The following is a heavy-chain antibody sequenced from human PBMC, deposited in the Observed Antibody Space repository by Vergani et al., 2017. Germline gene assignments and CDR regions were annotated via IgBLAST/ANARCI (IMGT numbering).Heavy chain of an antibody. V-gene: IGHV3-21*01. CDR2: ISSSSYI. Sequence: EVQLVESGGGLVKPGGSLRLSCAASGFTFSSYSMNWVRQAPGKGLEWVSSISSSSYIYYADSVKGRFTISRDNAKNSLYLQMNSLRAEDTAVYYCARVGRGTYMDVWGKGTTVTVSS. CDR1: GFTFSSYS. J-gene: IGHJ6*03. CDR3: ARVGRGTYMDV. D-gene: IGHD3-16*01.